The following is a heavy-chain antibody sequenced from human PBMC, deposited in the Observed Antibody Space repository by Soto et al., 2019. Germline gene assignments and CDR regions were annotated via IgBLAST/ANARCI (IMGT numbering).Heavy chain of an antibody. CDR2: ISGSGGST. Sequence: RGSLRLSCAASGFTFSSYAMSWVRQAPGKGLEWVSAISGSGGSTYYADSVKGRFTISRDNSKNTLYLQMNSLRAEDTAVYYCAKDYYGSGILYYYYYGMDVWGQGTTVTVSS. CDR3: AKDYYGSGILYYYYYGMDV. D-gene: IGHD3-10*01. V-gene: IGHV3-23*01. CDR1: GFTFSSYA. J-gene: IGHJ6*02.